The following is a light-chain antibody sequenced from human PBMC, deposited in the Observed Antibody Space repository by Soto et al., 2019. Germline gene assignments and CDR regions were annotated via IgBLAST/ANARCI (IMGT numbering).Light chain of an antibody. Sequence: VVMTQTPLSSPVTLGQPASISCKSSQSLLHSDGNTYLNWLHQRPGQPPRLLIYKVSNRFSGVPDRFSGSGAVTDFTLKISRVEAEDVGIYYCMQATHYQPYTFGQGTKLEI. V-gene: IGKV2-24*01. CDR3: MQATHYQPYT. CDR2: KVS. CDR1: QSLLHSDGNTY. J-gene: IGKJ2*01.